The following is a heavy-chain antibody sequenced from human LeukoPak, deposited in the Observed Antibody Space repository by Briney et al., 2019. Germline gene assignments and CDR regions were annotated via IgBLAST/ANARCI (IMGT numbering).Heavy chain of an antibody. CDR2: IGTIPGIT. D-gene: IGHD1-7*01. CDR3: AKAADTNYFRYGDY. Sequence: GGSPRLSCAASGFTFSSFGMHWVRQAPGKGLEWVSVIGTIPGITYYTESVKGRFTISRDNSKNTVYLQMNNLRADDTALYYCAKAADTNYFRYGDYWGQGTLVTVSS. J-gene: IGHJ4*02. V-gene: IGHV3-23*01. CDR1: GFTFSSFG.